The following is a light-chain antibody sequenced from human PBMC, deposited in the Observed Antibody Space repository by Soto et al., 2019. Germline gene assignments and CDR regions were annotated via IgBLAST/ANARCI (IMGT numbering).Light chain of an antibody. CDR1: SSDVGGYNY. CDR3: SSYTCSRGSV. Sequence: QSVPTQPASVSGSPGQTITISCTGTSSDVGGYNYVSWYQQQSGKAPKLMIHEVSNRPSGVSNRFSGSKSGNTAPLTISGLQAEEEADYYCSSYTCSRGSVFRSGTTPTVL. CDR2: EVS. V-gene: IGLV2-14*01. J-gene: IGLJ1*01.